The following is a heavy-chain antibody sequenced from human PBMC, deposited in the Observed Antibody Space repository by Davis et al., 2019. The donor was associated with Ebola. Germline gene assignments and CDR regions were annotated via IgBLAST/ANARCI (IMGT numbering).Heavy chain of an antibody. CDR2: INHSGST. Sequence: GSLRLSCAVYGGSFSGYYWSWIRQPPGKGLEWIGEINHSGSTNYNPSLKSRVTISVDTSKNQFSLKLSSVTAADTALYYCAFVGVNTKGDARDIWGQGTKVIVSS. J-gene: IGHJ3*02. D-gene: IGHD1-26*01. CDR3: AFVGVNTKGDARDI. CDR1: GGSFSGYY. V-gene: IGHV4-34*01.